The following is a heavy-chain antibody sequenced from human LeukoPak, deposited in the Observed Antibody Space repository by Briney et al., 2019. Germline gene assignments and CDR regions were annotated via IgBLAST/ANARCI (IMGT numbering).Heavy chain of an antibody. CDR3: ATFNIGESDSYGMDV. J-gene: IGHJ6*02. CDR2: ISAYNGNT. CDR1: GYTFTSYG. V-gene: IGHV1-18*01. D-gene: IGHD3-10*01. Sequence: ASVKVSCKASGYTFTSYGISWVRQAPGQGLEWMGWISAYNGNTNYAQKLQGRVTMTTDTSTSTAYMELRSLRSDDTAVYYCATFNIGESDSYGMDVWGQGTTVTVSS.